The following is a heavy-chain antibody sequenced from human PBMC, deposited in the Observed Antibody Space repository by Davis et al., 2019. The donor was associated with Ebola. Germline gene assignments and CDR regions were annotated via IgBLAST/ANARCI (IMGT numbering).Heavy chain of an antibody. Sequence: GESLKISCAASGFIVSDKYMSWVRQAPGKGLEWVSVIHRDGRTYHADSVKGRFTISRDNSKNTVYLQMNNLRAEDTAVYYCTRKVSGDFWYFALWGRGTLVTVSS. CDR3: TRKVSGDFWYFAL. CDR2: IHRDGRT. J-gene: IGHJ2*01. CDR1: GFIVSDKY. D-gene: IGHD4-17*01. V-gene: IGHV3-53*01.